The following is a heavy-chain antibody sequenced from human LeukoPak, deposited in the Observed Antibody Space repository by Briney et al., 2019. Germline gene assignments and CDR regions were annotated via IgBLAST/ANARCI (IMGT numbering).Heavy chain of an antibody. CDR2: ISGSGGST. V-gene: IGHV3-23*01. CDR3: AIYLSTVTKAFDY. CDR1: GFTFSSYG. D-gene: IGHD4-17*01. Sequence: GGSPRLSCAASGFTFSSYGMSWVRQAPGKGLEWVSAISGSGGSTYYADSVKGRFTISRDNSKNTLYLQMNSLRAEDTAVYYCAIYLSTVTKAFDYWGQGTLVTVSS. J-gene: IGHJ4*02.